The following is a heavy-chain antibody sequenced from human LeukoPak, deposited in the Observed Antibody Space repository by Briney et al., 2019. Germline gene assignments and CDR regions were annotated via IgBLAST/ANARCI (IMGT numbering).Heavy chain of an antibody. CDR3: AKEDRRAAGTNSFNY. CDR2: LSGSGGST. V-gene: IGHV3-23*01. J-gene: IGHJ4*02. CDR1: GFNFSSYA. D-gene: IGHD6-13*01. Sequence: GGSLRLYCAASGFNFSSYAMSWVRQAPGKGLKWVSALSGSGGSTYYADSVKGLFNISRDNSKNTLYLQMNSLRAEDTALYYCAKEDRRAAGTNSFNYWGRGTLVTVSS.